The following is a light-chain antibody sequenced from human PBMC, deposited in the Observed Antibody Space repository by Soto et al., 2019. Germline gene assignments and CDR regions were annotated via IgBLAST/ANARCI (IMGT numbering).Light chain of an antibody. CDR3: LQRADGPLT. V-gene: IGKV3-11*01. CDR1: QNIDTY. CDR2: HAA. J-gene: IGKJ3*01. Sequence: EIVLTQSPATLSLSPGERATLSCRASQNIDTYLDWYQQKPGQSPRLLIVHAASRATPTPATFSGGGAATNFTLTISSLEPEDFALYQCLQRADGPLTFGHGTKVDIK.